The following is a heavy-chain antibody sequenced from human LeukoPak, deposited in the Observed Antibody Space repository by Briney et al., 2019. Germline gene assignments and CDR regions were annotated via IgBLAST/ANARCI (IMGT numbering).Heavy chain of an antibody. CDR3: AREGYSSSWYGNWYFDL. CDR2: INWNGGST. Sequence: GGSLRLSCAASGFTFDDYGMSWVRQAPGKGLEWVSGINWNGGSTGYADSVKGRFTISRDNAKNSLYLQMNSLRAEDTALYYCAREGYSSSWYGNWYFDLWDRGTLVTVSS. CDR1: GFTFDDYG. J-gene: IGHJ2*01. D-gene: IGHD6-13*01. V-gene: IGHV3-20*04.